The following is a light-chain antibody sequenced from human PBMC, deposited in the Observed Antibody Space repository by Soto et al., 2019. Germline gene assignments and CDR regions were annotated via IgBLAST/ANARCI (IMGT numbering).Light chain of an antibody. CDR1: NIGSKS. V-gene: IGLV3-21*02. J-gene: IGLJ1*01. Sequence: SYELTQPLSVSVAPGQTARITCWGNNIGSKSVHWDQQKPGQAPVLVVYDDSDRPSGIPEGFSGSNSGNTATLTISRVEAGDEADYYCQVWDSSRDHPGVFGTGTKLTVL. CDR2: DDS. CDR3: QVWDSSRDHPGV.